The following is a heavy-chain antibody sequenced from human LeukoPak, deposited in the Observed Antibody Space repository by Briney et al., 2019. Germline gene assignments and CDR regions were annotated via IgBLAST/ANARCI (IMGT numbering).Heavy chain of an antibody. CDR1: GFTFSIYW. CDR3: ARGIVVVTAIHGYFDY. V-gene: IGHV3-7*01. J-gene: IGHJ4*02. D-gene: IGHD2-21*02. Sequence: PGGSLRLSCTASGFTFSIYWMTWVRQAPGKGLEWVANIKQDGSEKYYVDSVKGRFTISRDNAKNSLYLQMNSLRAEDTAVYYCARGIVVVTAIHGYFDYCGQGTLVTVSS. CDR2: IKQDGSEK.